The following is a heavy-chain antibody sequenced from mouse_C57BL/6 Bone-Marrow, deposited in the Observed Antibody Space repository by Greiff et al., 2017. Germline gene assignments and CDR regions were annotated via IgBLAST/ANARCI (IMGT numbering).Heavy chain of an antibody. CDR3: ARIKTISV. D-gene: IGHD1-1*02. CDR2: IDPSDSYT. Sequence: QVQLQQSGAELVMPGASVKLSCKASGYTFTSYWMHWVKQRPGQGLEWIGEIDPSDSYTTSNQKFKGKSTLTVDKSSSTAYMQLSSLTSEDSAVYYCARIKTISVWGTGTTVTVAS. V-gene: IGHV1-69*01. CDR1: GYTFTSYW. J-gene: IGHJ1*03.